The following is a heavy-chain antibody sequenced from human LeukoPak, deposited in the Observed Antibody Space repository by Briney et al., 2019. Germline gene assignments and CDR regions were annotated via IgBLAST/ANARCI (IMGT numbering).Heavy chain of an antibody. CDR1: GSTFTSYH. V-gene: IGHV1-46*01. Sequence: ASVKVSCTASGSTFTSYHMHWVRQAPAQGLEWMGIINPSGGSTSYAQKFQGRVTMTRDMSTSTVYMELSSLRSEDTAVYYCARGGSRILTYYYYMDVWGKGTTVTVSS. D-gene: IGHD2/OR15-2a*01. CDR3: ARGGSRILTYYYYMDV. J-gene: IGHJ6*03. CDR2: INPSGGST.